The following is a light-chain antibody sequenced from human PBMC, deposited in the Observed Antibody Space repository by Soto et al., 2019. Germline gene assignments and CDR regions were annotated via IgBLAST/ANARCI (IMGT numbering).Light chain of an antibody. V-gene: IGLV4-69*01. CDR3: QAWGPGVV. CDR2: VNTDGSH. Sequence: QSVLTQSPSASASLGASVKLTCTLSSGHSTYAIAWHQQQSEKGPRYLMIVNTDGSHTKGDGIPDRFSGSSSGAERYLIISGLQSEDDADYYCQAWGPGVVFGGGTQLTVL. J-gene: IGLJ2*01. CDR1: SGHSTYA.